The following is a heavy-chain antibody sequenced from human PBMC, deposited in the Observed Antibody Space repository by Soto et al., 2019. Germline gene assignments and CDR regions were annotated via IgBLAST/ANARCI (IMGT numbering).Heavy chain of an antibody. CDR2: IWYDGSNK. CDR3: AREGLRYCSGGSCNNWFDP. V-gene: IGHV3-33*01. CDR1: GFTFSSYG. J-gene: IGHJ5*02. Sequence: GGSLRLSCAASGFTFSSYGMHWVRQAPGKGLEWVAVIWYDGSNKYYADSVKGRFTISRDNSKNTLYLQMNSLRAEDTAVYYCAREGLRYCSGGSCNNWFDPWGQGTLVTV. D-gene: IGHD2-15*01.